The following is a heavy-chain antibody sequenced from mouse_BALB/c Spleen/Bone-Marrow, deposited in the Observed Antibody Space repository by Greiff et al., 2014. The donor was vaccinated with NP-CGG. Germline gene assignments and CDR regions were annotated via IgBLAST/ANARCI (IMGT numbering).Heavy chain of an antibody. CDR1: GFNIKDYY. CDR3: NGNYYAMDY. Sequence: VQLQQPGAELVRSGASVKLSCTASGFNIKDYYMHWVKQRPEQGLEWIGWIDPENGDTEYAPKFQGKATMTADTSPNTAYLQLSSLTSEDTAVYYCNGNYYAMDYWGQGTSVTVSS. D-gene: IGHD2-1*01. J-gene: IGHJ4*01. CDR2: IDPENGDT. V-gene: IGHV14-4*02.